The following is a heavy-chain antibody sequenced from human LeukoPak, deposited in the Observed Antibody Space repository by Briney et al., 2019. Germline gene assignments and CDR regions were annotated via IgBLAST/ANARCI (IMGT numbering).Heavy chain of an antibody. CDR1: GDSVSSNSAA. V-gene: IGHV6-1*01. J-gene: IGHJ4*02. Sequence: SQTLSLTCAISGDSVSSNSAAWNWIRQSPSRGLEWLGRTYYRSKWYNDYAVSVKSRITINPDTSKNQSSLQLNSVTPEDTAVYYCAGGQQLTRKFDYWGQGTLVTVSS. CDR3: AGGQQLTRKFDY. D-gene: IGHD6-13*01. CDR2: TYYRSKWYN.